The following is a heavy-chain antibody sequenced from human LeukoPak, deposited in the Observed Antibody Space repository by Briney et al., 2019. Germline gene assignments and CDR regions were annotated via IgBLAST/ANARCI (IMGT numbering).Heavy chain of an antibody. CDR1: GGSISSYH. CDR2: VYYSGGT. CDR3: ARKTGDLYYFDY. Sequence: SETLSLTCTVSGGSISSYHWSWIRQPPGKGLEWIGYVYYSGGTNYNPSLKSRVTISVDTSKNQVSLKLSSVTAADTAVYYCARKTGDLYYFDYWGQGTLVTVSS. J-gene: IGHJ4*02. V-gene: IGHV4-59*01. D-gene: IGHD7-27*01.